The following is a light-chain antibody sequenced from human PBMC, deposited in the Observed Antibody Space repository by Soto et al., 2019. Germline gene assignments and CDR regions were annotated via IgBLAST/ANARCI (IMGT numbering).Light chain of an antibody. V-gene: IGKV1-9*01. Sequence: IHLTQSPSSLSASVGDRVTITCRASQDISSFLAWYQQEAGRAPKLLIYVASTLQSGVPSRFNGSGSGTDFTLTISCLQPEDFATYYCQQFKSSPFTFGPGTKVDIK. CDR2: VAS. CDR1: QDISSF. CDR3: QQFKSSPFT. J-gene: IGKJ3*01.